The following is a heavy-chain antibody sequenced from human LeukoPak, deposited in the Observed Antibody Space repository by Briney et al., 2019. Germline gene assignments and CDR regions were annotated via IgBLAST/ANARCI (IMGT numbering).Heavy chain of an antibody. D-gene: IGHD5-18*01. J-gene: IGHJ6*02. CDR2: INQDTLKK. CDR3: ARDHWWIQLLFSYGVREYGMDV. V-gene: IGHV3-7*01. Sequence: GGSLRLSCVYSGLTESGLTLSSDWMSWVRQPPGKGLEWVANINQDTLKKYYLGSVKGRVTISRDHARNSLYLQMNNLRTEDTAVHYCARDHWWIQLLFSYGVREYGMDVWGQGTTVTVSS. CDR1: GLTLSSDW.